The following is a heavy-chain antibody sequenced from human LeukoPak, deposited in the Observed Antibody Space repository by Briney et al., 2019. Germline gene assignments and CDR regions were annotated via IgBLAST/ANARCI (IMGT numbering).Heavy chain of an antibody. CDR2: ISYDGSNK. CDR1: GFTFSGYG. Sequence: GGSLRLSCAASGFTFSGYGMHWVRQAPGKGLEWVAVISYDGSNKYYADSVEGRFTISRDNSKNTLHLQMNSLRGEDTAVYYCAKGYCSSTSCYPIDPWGQGALVTVSS. J-gene: IGHJ5*02. CDR3: AKGYCSSTSCYPIDP. D-gene: IGHD2-2*01. V-gene: IGHV3-30*18.